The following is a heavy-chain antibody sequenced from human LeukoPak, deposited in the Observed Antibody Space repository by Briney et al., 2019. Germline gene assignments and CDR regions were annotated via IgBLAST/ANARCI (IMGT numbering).Heavy chain of an antibody. D-gene: IGHD2-2*01. CDR3: AKDRVVVLPAAPSFTEFDY. V-gene: IGHV3-23*01. CDR1: GFTFSSYA. CDR2: TSGSGGST. Sequence: GGSLGLSCAASGFTFSSYAMSWVRQAPGKGLEWVSATSGSGGSTYYADSVKGRFTISRDNSKNTLYLQMNSLRAEDTAVYYCAKDRVVVLPAAPSFTEFDYWGQGTLVTVSS. J-gene: IGHJ4*02.